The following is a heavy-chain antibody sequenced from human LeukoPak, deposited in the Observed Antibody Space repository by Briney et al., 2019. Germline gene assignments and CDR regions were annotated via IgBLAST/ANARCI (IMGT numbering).Heavy chain of an antibody. D-gene: IGHD2-8*01. J-gene: IGHJ6*02. V-gene: IGHV4-59*01. Sequence: PSETLSLTCTVSGDSISNYFWSWIRQPPRKGLEWMAYVHYSGSTNYNPSLKSRVTISVDTSENQFSLKLSSVTAADTAVYYCARIRGVYYYYGMDVWGQGTTVTVSS. CDR3: ARIRGVYYYYGMDV. CDR2: VHYSGST. CDR1: GDSISNYF.